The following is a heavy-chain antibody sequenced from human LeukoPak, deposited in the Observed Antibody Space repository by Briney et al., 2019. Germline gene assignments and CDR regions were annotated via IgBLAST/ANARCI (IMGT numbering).Heavy chain of an antibody. CDR3: ARVTYVDDMLYQYFDY. V-gene: IGHV4-38-2*01. J-gene: IGHJ4*02. Sequence: SETLSLTCAVSSYSISSGSYWGWSRQSPGKGLEWVGSIFHSGNSYYNPSLKSRLTMSVDTSKNQFSLKLTSVTAADTALYYCARVTYVDDMLYQYFDYWGQGILVTVSS. CDR1: SYSISSGSY. CDR2: IFHSGNS. D-gene: IGHD4-17*01.